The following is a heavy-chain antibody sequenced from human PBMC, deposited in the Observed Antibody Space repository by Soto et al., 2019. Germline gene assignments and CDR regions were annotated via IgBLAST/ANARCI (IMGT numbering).Heavy chain of an antibody. CDR1: GFTISNYI. CDR3: ARDDEDGSYCDLGY. D-gene: IGHD3-10*01. CDR2: ILHDGNNK. V-gene: IGHV3-30-3*01. Sequence: QVQLVESGGGVVQPGRSLRLSCAASGFTISNYITHWVRQAPGKGLEWVAMILHDGNNKYYADSVKGRFTISRDNSKNTLYLQMNSLRTEDTAMYYCARDDEDGSYCDLGYWGQGTLVTVSS. J-gene: IGHJ4*02.